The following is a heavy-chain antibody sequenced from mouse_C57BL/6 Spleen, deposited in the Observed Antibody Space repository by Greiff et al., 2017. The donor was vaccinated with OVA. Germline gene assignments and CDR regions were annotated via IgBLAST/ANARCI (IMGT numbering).Heavy chain of an antibody. V-gene: IGHV7-3*01. D-gene: IGHD1-1*01. J-gene: IGHJ2*01. CDR3: ASISSYFDY. CDR1: GFTFTDYY. CDR2: IRNKANGYTT. Sequence: EVKLMESGGGLVQPGGSLSLSCAASGFTFTDYYMSWVRQPPGKALEWLGFIRNKANGYTTEYSASVKGRFTISRDNSQSILYLQMNALRAEDSATYYCASISSYFDYWGQGTTLTVSS.